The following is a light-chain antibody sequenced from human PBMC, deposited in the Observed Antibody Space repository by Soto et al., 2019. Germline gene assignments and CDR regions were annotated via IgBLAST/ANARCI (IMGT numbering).Light chain of an antibody. J-gene: IGKJ5*01. Sequence: EIVLTQSPGTLSLFPGERATLSCRASQSVSKPLAWYQQKSGQSPRLLIYDASNRAPGIPARFSGSGSGTDFTLTISSIEPEDFAVYYCQHRGEWPPGATFGQGTRLEIK. CDR1: QSVSKP. CDR2: DAS. V-gene: IGKV3-11*01. CDR3: QHRGEWPPGAT.